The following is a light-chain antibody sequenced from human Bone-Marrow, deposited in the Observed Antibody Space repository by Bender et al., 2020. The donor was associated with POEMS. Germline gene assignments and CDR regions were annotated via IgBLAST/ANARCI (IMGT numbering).Light chain of an antibody. Sequence: QSAMTQPRSVSGSPGQSVAISCTGTNNDVGGYNYVSWYQQHPGKAPKLMIYDVSQRPSGVPDRFSGSKSGNTASLTISGLQAEDEADYHCCSYAGSYTLVFGGGTKLTVL. J-gene: IGLJ2*01. CDR1: NNDVGGYNY. CDR3: CSYAGSYTLV. V-gene: IGLV2-11*01. CDR2: DVS.